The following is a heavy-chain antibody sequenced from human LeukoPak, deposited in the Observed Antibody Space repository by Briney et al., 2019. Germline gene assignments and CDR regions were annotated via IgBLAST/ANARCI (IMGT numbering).Heavy chain of an antibody. J-gene: IGHJ4*02. CDR2: IYYSGTT. Sequence: PSETLSLTCTVSGGSISPLYWSWIRQPPGKGLEFIGYIYYSGTTNYNPSLKSRVTLSVDTSKNQFSLTLGSVTAADTAVYYCARGGVAAKYYFDYWGQGTLVTVSS. CDR1: GGSISPLY. CDR3: ARGGVAAKYYFDY. D-gene: IGHD3-10*01. V-gene: IGHV4-59*11.